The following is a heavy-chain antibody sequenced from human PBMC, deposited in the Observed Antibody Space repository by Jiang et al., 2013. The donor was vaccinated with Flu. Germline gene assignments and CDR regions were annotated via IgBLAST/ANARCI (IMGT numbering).Heavy chain of an antibody. CDR3: AGGSSGYYVYVEYYMDV. D-gene: IGHD3-22*01. Sequence: EVQLLESGGGLVQPGGSLRLSCAASGFTFSSYEMNWVRQAPGKGLEWVSYISSSGSTIYYADSVKGRFTISRDNAKNSLYLQMNSLRAEDTAVYYCAGGSSGYYVYVEYYMDVWGKGDHGHRLL. V-gene: IGHV3-48*03. CDR1: GFTFSSYE. CDR2: ISSSGSTI. J-gene: IGHJ6*03.